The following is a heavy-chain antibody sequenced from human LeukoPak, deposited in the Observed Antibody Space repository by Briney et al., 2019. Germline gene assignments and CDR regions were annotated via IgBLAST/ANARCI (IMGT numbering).Heavy chain of an antibody. V-gene: IGHV1-69*13. D-gene: IGHD3-16*02. Sequence: SVKVSCKASGGTFSSYAISWVRQAPGQGLEWMGGIIPIFGTANYAQKFQGRVTITADESTGTAYMELSSLRSEDTAVYYCASIYDYVWGSYRDYGMDVWGKGTTVTVSS. CDR1: GGTFSSYA. CDR2: IIPIFGTA. CDR3: ASIYDYVWGSYRDYGMDV. J-gene: IGHJ6*04.